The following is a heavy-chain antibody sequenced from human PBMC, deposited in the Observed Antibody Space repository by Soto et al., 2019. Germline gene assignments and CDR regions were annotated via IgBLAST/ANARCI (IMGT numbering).Heavy chain of an antibody. CDR1: GFTINNYW. J-gene: IGHJ6*02. CDR3: ARGFRWGMDV. CDR2: INSDETTT. D-gene: IGHD3-16*02. Sequence: EVQLVESGGGLVQPGGSLRLSCVASGFTINNYWMHWVRQAPGNGLVWVSRINSDETTTDYADSVRGRFTISRDNAKNTLYLQMNGLRAEDTALYYCARGFRWGMDVWGQGTTVTVSS. V-gene: IGHV3-74*01.